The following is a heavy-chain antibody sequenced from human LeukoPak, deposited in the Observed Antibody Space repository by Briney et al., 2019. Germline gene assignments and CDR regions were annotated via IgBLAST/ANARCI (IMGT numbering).Heavy chain of an antibody. D-gene: IGHD1-26*01. CDR1: RGSISSYY. J-gene: IGHJ4*02. V-gene: IGHV4-59*01. Sequence: SETLSLTCTVSRGSISSYYWSWIRQPPGKGLEWIGYIYYSGSTNYNPSLKSRVTISVDTSKNQFSLKLSSVTAADTAVYYCARVGSGSYYPFDYWGQGTLVTVSS. CDR3: ARVGSGSYYPFDY. CDR2: IYYSGST.